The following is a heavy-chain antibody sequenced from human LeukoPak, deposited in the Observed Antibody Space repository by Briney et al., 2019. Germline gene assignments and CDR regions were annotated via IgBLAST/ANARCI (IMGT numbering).Heavy chain of an antibody. CDR1: GGSISSNY. CDR2: IYTSGST. D-gene: IGHD6-13*01. J-gene: IGHJ4*02. Sequence: SETLSLTCTVSGGSISSNYWSWIRQPAGKGLEWIGRIYTSGSTNYSPSLKSRVTLSVDTSRNQFSLRLSSVTAADTAVYYCARAPAAAGTVDYWGQGILVTVSS. V-gene: IGHV4-4*07. CDR3: ARAPAAAGTVDY.